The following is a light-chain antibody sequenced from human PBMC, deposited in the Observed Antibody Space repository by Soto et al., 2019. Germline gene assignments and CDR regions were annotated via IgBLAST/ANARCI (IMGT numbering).Light chain of an antibody. CDR2: DVS. J-gene: IGLJ3*02. CDR1: SSDVGGYNY. CDR3: NSYTSSGTPRV. Sequence: QSVLTQPASVSGSPGQSIIISCTGTSSDVGGYNYVSWYQQHPGKAPKLMIYDVSNRPSGVSNRFSGSKSGNTASLTVAWLQAEDEADYYCNSYTSSGTPRVFGGVTKLTVL. V-gene: IGLV2-14*01.